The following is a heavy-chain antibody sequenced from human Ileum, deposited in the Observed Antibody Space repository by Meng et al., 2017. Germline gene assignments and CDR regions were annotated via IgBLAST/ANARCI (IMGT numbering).Heavy chain of an antibody. V-gene: IGHV3-7*01. Sequence: GESLKISCAASGFMFSGYWMNWIRQAPGKGLEWVASINTDGSNGLYVDSVKGRFTISRDNSKNSVDLQLNSLRVEDTAIYYCVRHGGSADYWGQGTQVTVSS. J-gene: IGHJ4*02. CDR1: GFMFSGYW. CDR2: INTDGSNG. D-gene: IGHD3-16*01. CDR3: VRHGGSADY.